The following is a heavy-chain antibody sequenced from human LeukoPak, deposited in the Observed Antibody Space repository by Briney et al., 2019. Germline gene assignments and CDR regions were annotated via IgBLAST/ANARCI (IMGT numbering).Heavy chain of an antibody. J-gene: IGHJ5*02. Sequence: ASVKVSCKASGYTITSYDINWVRQATGQGLEWMGWMNPNSGNTGYAQKFQGRVTMTRNTSISTAYMELSSLRSEDTAVYYCARGVVFGVGTGFDPWGQGTLVTVSS. D-gene: IGHD3-3*01. CDR1: GYTITSYD. CDR2: MNPNSGNT. V-gene: IGHV1-8*01. CDR3: ARGVVFGVGTGFDP.